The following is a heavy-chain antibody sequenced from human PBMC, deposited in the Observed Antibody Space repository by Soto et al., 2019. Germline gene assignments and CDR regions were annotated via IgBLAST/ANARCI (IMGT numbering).Heavy chain of an antibody. CDR1: GFSLRTSGLG. Sequence: QITLKESGPTLVKPTQTLTLTGTFSGFSLRTSGLGVGSIRQLPGTALEWLALIYWYDDKRYSPSLKSSLTITKDTPKNQVVRTMTNVDPVNTATYYCAHSLDYESNTYFDYCGQGTLVTFAS. CDR3: AHSLDYESNTYFDY. CDR2: IYWYDDK. V-gene: IGHV2-5*01. J-gene: IGHJ4*02. D-gene: IGHD3-22*01.